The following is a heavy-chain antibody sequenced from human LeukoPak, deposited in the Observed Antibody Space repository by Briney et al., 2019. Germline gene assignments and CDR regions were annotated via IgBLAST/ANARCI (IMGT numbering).Heavy chain of an antibody. J-gene: IGHJ4*02. CDR1: GYTFTGYY. V-gene: IGHV1-2*02. D-gene: IGHD5-12*01. CDR2: IKPNSGGT. CDR3: ARAWLRLNPYFDY. Sequence: VKVSCKASGYTFTGYYMHWVRQAPGQGLEWMGWIKPNSGGTNYAQKFQGRVTMTRDTSISTAYMELSRLRSDDTAVYYCARAWLRLNPYFDYWGQGTLVTVSS.